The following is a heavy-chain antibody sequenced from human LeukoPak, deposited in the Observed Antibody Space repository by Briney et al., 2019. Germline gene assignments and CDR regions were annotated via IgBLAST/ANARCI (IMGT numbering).Heavy chain of an antibody. CDR2: ISAYNGNT. CDR3: ATGRAAALVSYYYYGMDV. J-gene: IGHJ6*02. CDR1: GYTFTSYG. V-gene: IGHV1-18*01. Sequence: GASVKVSCKASGYTFTSYGISWVRQAPGQGLEWMGWISAYNGNTNYAQKLQGRVTMTTDTSTSTAYMELRSLRSDDTAVYYCATGRAAALVSYYYYGMDVWGQGTTVTVSS. D-gene: IGHD6-13*01.